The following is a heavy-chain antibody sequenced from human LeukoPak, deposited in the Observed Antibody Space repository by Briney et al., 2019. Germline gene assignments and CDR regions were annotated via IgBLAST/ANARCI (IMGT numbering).Heavy chain of an antibody. CDR3: ARGGDYYDSSGFDY. CDR2: MNPNSGNT. CDR1: GYTFTSYD. D-gene: IGHD3-22*01. J-gene: IGHJ4*02. Sequence: ASMKVSCKASGYTFTSYDINWVRQATGQGLEWMGWMNPNSGNTGYAQKFQGRVTITRNTSISTAYMELSSLRSEDTAVYYCARGGDYYDSSGFDYWGQGTLVTVSS. V-gene: IGHV1-8*03.